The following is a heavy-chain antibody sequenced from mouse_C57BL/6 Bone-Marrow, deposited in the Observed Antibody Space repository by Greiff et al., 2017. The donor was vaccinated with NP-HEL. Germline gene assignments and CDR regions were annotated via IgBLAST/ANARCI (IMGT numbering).Heavy chain of an antibody. CDR3: ARVYGNYAMYY. CDR2: ISNGGGST. CDR1: GFTFSDYY. V-gene: IGHV5-12*01. J-gene: IGHJ4*01. D-gene: IGHD2-1*01. Sequence: EVKLMESGGGLVQPGGSLKLSCAASGFTFSDYYMYWVRQTPEKRLEWVAYISNGGGSTYYPDTVKGRFTISRDNAKNTLYLQMSRLKSEDTATYYCARVYGNYAMYYWGQGTSVTVSS.